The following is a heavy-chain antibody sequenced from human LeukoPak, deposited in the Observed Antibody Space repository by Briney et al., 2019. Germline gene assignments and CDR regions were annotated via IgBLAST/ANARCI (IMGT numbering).Heavy chain of an antibody. CDR3: ATGDSSGYYPSVLQH. J-gene: IGHJ1*01. Sequence: ASVKVSCKAPGYTFTSYYMHWVRQAPGQGLEWMGIINPSGGSTSYAQKFQGRVTMTEDTSTDTAYMELSSLRSEDTAVYYCATGDSSGYYPSVLQHWGQGTLVTVSS. CDR1: GYTFTSYY. CDR2: INPSGGST. V-gene: IGHV1-46*01. D-gene: IGHD3-22*01.